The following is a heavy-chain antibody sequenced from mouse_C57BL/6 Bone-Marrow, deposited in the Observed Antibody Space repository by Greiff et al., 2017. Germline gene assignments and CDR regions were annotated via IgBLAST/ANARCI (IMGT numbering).Heavy chain of an antibody. J-gene: IGHJ3*01. V-gene: IGHV1-52*01. CDR2: IDPSDSET. D-gene: IGHD1-1*01. CDR1: GYTFPSYW. CDR3: ARNYGSPFAY. Sequence: QVQLQQPGAELVRPGSSVKLSCKASGYTFPSYWMHWVKQRPIQGLEWIGNIDPSDSETHYNQKFKDKATLPVDKSSSTAYMQLSSLTSEDSAVYYCARNYGSPFAYWGQGTLVTVSA.